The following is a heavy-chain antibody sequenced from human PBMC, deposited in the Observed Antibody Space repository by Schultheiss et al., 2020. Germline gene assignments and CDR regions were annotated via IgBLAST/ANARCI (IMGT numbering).Heavy chain of an antibody. V-gene: IGHV3-23*01. CDR2: ISGSGGST. J-gene: IGHJ4*02. D-gene: IGHD6-19*01. CDR1: GFTFSRYA. Sequence: GGSLRLSCAASGFTFSRYAMNWVRQAPGKGLQWVSAISGSGGSTYYADSVKGRFTISRDNSKNTLYLQMNSLRAEDTAVYYCAKDTSWVAGTWFDYWGQGTLVTVSS. CDR3: AKDTSWVAGTWFDY.